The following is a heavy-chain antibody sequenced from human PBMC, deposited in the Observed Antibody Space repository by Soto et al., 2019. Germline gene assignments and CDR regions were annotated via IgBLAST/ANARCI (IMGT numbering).Heavy chain of an antibody. J-gene: IGHJ3*02. D-gene: IGHD3-3*01. CDR1: GFTFSSYA. V-gene: IGHV3-30-3*01. CDR2: ISYDGSNK. CDR3: ARVSRITSAPRGAFDI. Sequence: QVQLVESGGGVVQPGRSLRLSCAASGFTFSSYAMHWVRQAPGKGLEWVAVISYDGSNKYYADSVKGRFTISRDNSKNTLYLQMNSLRAEDTAVYYCARVSRITSAPRGAFDIWGQGTMVTVSS.